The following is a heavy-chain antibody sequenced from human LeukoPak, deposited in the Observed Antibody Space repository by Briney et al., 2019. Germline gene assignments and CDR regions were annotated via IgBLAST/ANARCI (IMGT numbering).Heavy chain of an antibody. CDR3: ARLRNYYGSGSYADAFDI. D-gene: IGHD3-10*01. V-gene: IGHV4-59*08. J-gene: IGHJ3*02. CDR2: IYYSGST. Sequence: SETLSLTCTVSGGSISGYYWSWIRQPPGKGLEWIGYIYYSGSTNYNPSLKSRVTISVDTSKNQFSLKLSSVTAADTAVYYCARLRNYYGSGSYADAFDIWGQGTMVTVSS. CDR1: GGSISGYY.